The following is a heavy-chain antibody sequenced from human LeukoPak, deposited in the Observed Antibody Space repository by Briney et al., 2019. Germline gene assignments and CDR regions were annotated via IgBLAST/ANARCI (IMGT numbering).Heavy chain of an antibody. CDR2: INHSGST. Sequence: SETLSLTCAVYGGSFSGYYWSWFRQPPGKGLEWIGEINHSGSTNYNPSLKSRVTISVDTSKNQFSLKLSSVTAADTAVYYCARVGYSSSWIDYWGQGTLVTVSS. J-gene: IGHJ4*02. V-gene: IGHV4-34*01. CDR1: GGSFSGYY. CDR3: ARVGYSSSWIDY. D-gene: IGHD6-13*01.